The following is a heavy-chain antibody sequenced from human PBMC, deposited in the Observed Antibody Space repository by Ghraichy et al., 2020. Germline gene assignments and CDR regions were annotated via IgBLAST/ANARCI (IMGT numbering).Heavy chain of an antibody. CDR2: ISHHGNNE. CDR3: AKDLDETAFYFDY. V-gene: IGHV3-30*18. J-gene: IGHJ4*02. CDR1: GFTFSGYA. D-gene: IGHD5-24*01. Sequence: LSLTCTASGFTFSGYAMHWVRQAPGKGLEWVSVISHHGNNENYGDSVKGRFAISRDNSKNTLYLQMNNLRGEDTAVYYCAKDLDETAFYFDYWGQGTLVTVSS.